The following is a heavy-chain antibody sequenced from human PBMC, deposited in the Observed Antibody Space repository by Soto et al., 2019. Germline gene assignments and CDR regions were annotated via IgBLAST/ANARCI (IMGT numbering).Heavy chain of an antibody. CDR1: GFTFSSYG. D-gene: IGHD4-17*01. CDR3: ARGAYGDYDGPHYYYYGMDV. V-gene: IGHV3-33*01. J-gene: IGHJ6*02. Sequence: PGGSLRLSCAASGFTFSSYGMHWVRQAPGKGLEWVAVIWYDGSNKYYADSVKGRFTISRDNSKNTLYLQMNSLRAEDTAVYYCARGAYGDYDGPHYYYYGMDVWGQGTTVIVSS. CDR2: IWYDGSNK.